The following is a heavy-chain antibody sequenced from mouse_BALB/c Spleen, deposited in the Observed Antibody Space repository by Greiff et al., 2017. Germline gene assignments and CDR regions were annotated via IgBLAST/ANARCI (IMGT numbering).Heavy chain of an antibody. CDR3: ARDKNGYDEEAMDY. CDR2: ISSGGSYT. J-gene: IGHJ4*01. Sequence: DVQLVESGGGLVKPGGSLKLSCAASGFTFSSYAMSWVRQSPEKRLEWVAEISSGGSYTYYPDTVTGRFTISRDNAKNTLYLEMSSLRSEDTAMYYCARDKNGYDEEAMDYWGQGTSVTVSS. CDR1: GFTFSSYA. V-gene: IGHV5-9-4*01. D-gene: IGHD2-2*01.